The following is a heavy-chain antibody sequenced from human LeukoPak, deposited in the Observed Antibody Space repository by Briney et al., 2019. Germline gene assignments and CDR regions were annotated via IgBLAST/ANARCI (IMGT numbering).Heavy chain of an antibody. CDR2: INHSGST. CDR1: GGSISSYY. Sequence: SETLSLTCTVSGGSISSYYWRWIRQPPGKGLEWIGEINHSGSTNYNPSLKSRVTISVDTSKNQFSLKLSSVTAADTAVYYCARDWVRATVTTFYWGQGTLVTVSS. V-gene: IGHV4-34*01. D-gene: IGHD4-4*01. CDR3: ARDWVRATVTTFY. J-gene: IGHJ4*02.